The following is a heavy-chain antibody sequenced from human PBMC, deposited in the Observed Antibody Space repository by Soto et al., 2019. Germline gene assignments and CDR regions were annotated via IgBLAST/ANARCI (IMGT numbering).Heavy chain of an antibody. D-gene: IGHD6-19*01. CDR3: ARSQQRFIAVAGLFDY. CDR1: GCTFSSYA. Sequence: QVQLVQSGAEVKKPGSSVKVSCKAAGCTFSSYAISWVRQAPGQGLEWMGGIIPIFGTANYAQKLQGRVTITADESTSTAYMELSSLRSDDTAVYYCARSQQRFIAVAGLFDYWGQGTLVTVAS. V-gene: IGHV1-69*01. CDR2: IIPIFGTA. J-gene: IGHJ4*02.